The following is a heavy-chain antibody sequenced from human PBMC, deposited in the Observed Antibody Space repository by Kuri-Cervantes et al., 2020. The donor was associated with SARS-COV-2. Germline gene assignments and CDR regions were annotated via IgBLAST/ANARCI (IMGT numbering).Heavy chain of an antibody. CDR2: ISSSSSYI. CDR3: ASDSSGWYRDAFDI. Sequence: LSLTCAASGFTFSNAWMNWVRQAPGKGLEWVSSISSSSSYIYYADSVKGRFTISRDNAKNSLYLQMNSLRAEDTTVYYCASDSSGWYRDAFDIWGQGTMVTVSS. CDR1: GFTFSNAW. J-gene: IGHJ3*02. D-gene: IGHD6-19*01. V-gene: IGHV3-21*01.